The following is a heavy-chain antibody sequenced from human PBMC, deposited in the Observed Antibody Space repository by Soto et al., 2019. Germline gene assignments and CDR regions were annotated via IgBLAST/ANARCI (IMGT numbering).Heavy chain of an antibody. V-gene: IGHV3-30-3*01. CDR2: ISYDGSNK. D-gene: IGHD6-13*01. CDR1: GFTFSSYA. Sequence: QVQLVESGGGVVQPGRSLRLSCAASGFTFSSYAMHWVRQAPGKGLEWVAVISYDGSNKYYADSVKGRFTISRDNSKTTLYLQMNSLRAEDTAVYYCARDRMAAAGQRRNCFAYWGQGTLVTVSS. J-gene: IGHJ4*02. CDR3: ARDRMAAAGQRRNCFAY.